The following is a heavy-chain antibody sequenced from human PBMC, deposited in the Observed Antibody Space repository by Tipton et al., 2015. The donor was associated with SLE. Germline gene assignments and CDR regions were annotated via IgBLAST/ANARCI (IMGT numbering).Heavy chain of an antibody. J-gene: IGHJ5*02. Sequence: TLSLTCTVSGASITSKYCSWIRQPPGKGLEWIGYISYSGSTNYNPSLKSRVSTSVDTSKNQFSLKLNSVTAADTAVYYCAKGGDWFDPWGQGTLVTVSS. CDR3: AKGGDWFDP. V-gene: IGHV4-59*01. CDR2: ISYSGST. CDR1: GASITSKY.